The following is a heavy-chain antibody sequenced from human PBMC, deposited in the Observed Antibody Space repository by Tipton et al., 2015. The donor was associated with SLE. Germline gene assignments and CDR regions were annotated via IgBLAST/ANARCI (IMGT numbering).Heavy chain of an antibody. Sequence: SLRLSCSGSGFIFSDYAVSWFRQAPGGGLEWVSLIYSGGSTYYADSVKGRFTISRDNSKNTLYLQMNSLRAEDTAVYYCANGYSSSWYYFDYWGQGTLVTVSS. CDR1: GFIFSDYA. J-gene: IGHJ4*02. V-gene: IGHV3-23*03. CDR2: IYSGGST. CDR3: ANGYSSSWYYFDY. D-gene: IGHD6-13*01.